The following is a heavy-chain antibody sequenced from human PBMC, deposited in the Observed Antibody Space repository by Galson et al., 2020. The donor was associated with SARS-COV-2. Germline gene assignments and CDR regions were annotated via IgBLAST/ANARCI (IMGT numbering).Heavy chain of an antibody. CDR3: ARDRGYCSSTSCYTGYYYYMDV. V-gene: IGHV3-53*01. CDR1: GFTVSSNY. Sequence: GESLKISCAASGFTVSSNYMSWVRQAPGKGLEWVSVIYSGGSTYYADSVKGRFTISRDNSKNTLYLQMNSLRAEDMAVYYCARDRGYCSSTSCYTGYYYYMDVWGKGTTVTVSS. CDR2: IYSGGST. D-gene: IGHD2-2*02. J-gene: IGHJ6*03.